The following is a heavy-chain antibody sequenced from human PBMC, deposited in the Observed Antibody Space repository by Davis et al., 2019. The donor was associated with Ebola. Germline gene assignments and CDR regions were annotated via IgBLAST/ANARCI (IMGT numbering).Heavy chain of an antibody. CDR1: GFTFSDYY. V-gene: IGHV3-11*01. D-gene: IGHD3-3*01. CDR3: ARGGVRLRFGIIDY. J-gene: IGHJ4*02. CDR2: ISSSGSTI. Sequence: GESLKISCAASGFTFSDYYMSWIRQAPGKGLEWVSYISSSGSTIYYADSVKGRFTISRDNAKNSLYLQMNSLRAEDTAVYYCARGGVRLRFGIIDYWGQGTLVTVSS.